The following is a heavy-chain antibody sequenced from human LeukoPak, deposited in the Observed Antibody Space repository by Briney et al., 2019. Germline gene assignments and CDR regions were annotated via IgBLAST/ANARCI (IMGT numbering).Heavy chain of an antibody. CDR3: ARDGRYFDWYLDY. CDR2: ISSSSSYI. Sequence: GGSLRLSCAASGFTFSSYSMNWVRQAPGKGLEWVSSISSSSSYIYYADSVKGRFTISRDNAKNSLYLQMNSLRAEDTAVYHCARDGRYFDWYLDYWGQGTLVTVSS. D-gene: IGHD3-9*01. V-gene: IGHV3-21*01. J-gene: IGHJ4*02. CDR1: GFTFSSYS.